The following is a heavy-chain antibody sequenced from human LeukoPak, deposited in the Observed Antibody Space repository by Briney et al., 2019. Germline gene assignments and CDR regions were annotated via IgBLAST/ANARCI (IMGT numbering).Heavy chain of an antibody. J-gene: IGHJ4*02. D-gene: IGHD5-18*01. V-gene: IGHV1-69*04. CDR1: GGTFSSYA. CDR2: IIPILGVA. CDR3: ARAYSYGSHYFDY. Sequence: SVKVSCKASGGTFSSYAISWVRQAPGQGLEWMGRIIPILGVANYAQKFQGRVTITADKSTSTAYMELSSLRSEDTAVYYCARAYSYGSHYFDYWGQGTLVTVSS.